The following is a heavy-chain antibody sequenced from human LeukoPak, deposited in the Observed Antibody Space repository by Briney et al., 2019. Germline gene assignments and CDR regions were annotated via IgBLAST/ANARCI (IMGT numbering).Heavy chain of an antibody. CDR2: IIPIFGTA. D-gene: IGHD2-2*02. CDR1: GGTFSSYA. Sequence: SVKVSCKASGGTFSSYAISWVRQAPGQGLEWRGGIIPIFGTANYAQKFQRRVTIATDESTSTANMGLSSLRSEDTAVYYCASGYCSSTSCYMDVDYWGQGTLVTVSS. CDR3: ASGYCSSTSCYMDVDY. V-gene: IGHV1-69*05. J-gene: IGHJ4*02.